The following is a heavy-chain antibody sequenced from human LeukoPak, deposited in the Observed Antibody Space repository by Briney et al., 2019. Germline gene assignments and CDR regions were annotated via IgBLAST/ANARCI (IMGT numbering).Heavy chain of an antibody. CDR3: AKDLGELSTNWFDP. CDR2: IKQDGSEK. D-gene: IGHD3-10*01. Sequence: GGSLRLSCAASGFTFSSYWMSWVRQAPGKGLEWVANIKQDGSEKYYVDSVKGRFTISRDNAKNSLYLQMNSLRAEDTAVYYWAKDLGELSTNWFDPWGQGTLVTVSS. J-gene: IGHJ5*02. CDR1: GFTFSSYW. V-gene: IGHV3-7*01.